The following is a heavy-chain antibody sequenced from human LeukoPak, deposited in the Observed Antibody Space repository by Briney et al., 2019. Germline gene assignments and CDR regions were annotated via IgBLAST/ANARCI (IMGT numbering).Heavy chain of an antibody. J-gene: IGHJ4*02. CDR3: ARGDYYDSSGYYGDY. CDR1: GGTFSSYA. CDR2: IIPIFGTA. D-gene: IGHD3-22*01. V-gene: IGHV1-69*05. Sequence: ALVKVSCKASGGTFSSYAISWVRQAPGQGLEWMGGIIPIFGTANYAQKFQGRVTITTDESTSTAYMELSSLRSEDTAVYYCARGDYYDSSGYYGDYWGQGTLVTVSS.